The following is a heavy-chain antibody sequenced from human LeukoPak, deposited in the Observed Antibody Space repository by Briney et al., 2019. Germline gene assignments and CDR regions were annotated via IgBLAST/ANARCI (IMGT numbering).Heavy chain of an antibody. J-gene: IGHJ4*02. CDR1: GLTFSTYA. Sequence: GGSLRLSCAASGLTFSTYAMHWVRQPPGKGLEYVSAISSYGDNTYYANSVKGRFTISRDNSKNTLYLQMGSLKAEDMAVYYCATEGHNWNHFDYWGQGTLVTVSS. V-gene: IGHV3-64*01. CDR3: ATEGHNWNHFDY. D-gene: IGHD1-1*01. CDR2: ISSYGDNT.